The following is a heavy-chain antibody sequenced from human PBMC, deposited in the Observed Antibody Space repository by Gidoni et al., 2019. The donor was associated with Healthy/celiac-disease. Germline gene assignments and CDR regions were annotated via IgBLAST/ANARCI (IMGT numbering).Heavy chain of an antibody. D-gene: IGHD6-13*01. Sequence: EVQLLESGGGLVQPGGSLTLSCAASGFPFTSYAISWVRQAPGKGLEWVSAISGSGGSTYYADSVKGRFTISRDNSKNTLYLQMNSLRAEDTAVYYCAKHLAAAGTVYAFDIWGQGTMVTVSS. CDR3: AKHLAAAGTVYAFDI. CDR1: GFPFTSYA. CDR2: ISGSGGST. V-gene: IGHV3-23*01. J-gene: IGHJ3*02.